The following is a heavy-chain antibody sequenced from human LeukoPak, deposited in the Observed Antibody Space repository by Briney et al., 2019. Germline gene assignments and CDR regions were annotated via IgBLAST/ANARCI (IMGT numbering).Heavy chain of an antibody. CDR3: AKGPDHYYDSSGYWDY. V-gene: IGHV3-9*01. J-gene: IGHJ4*02. Sequence: GRSLRLSFAASGFTFDDYAMHWVRQAPGKGLEWVSGISWNSGSIGYADSVKGRFTISRDNAKNSLYLQMNSLRAEDTALYYCAKGPDHYYDSSGYWDYWGQGTLVTVSS. CDR2: ISWNSGSI. CDR1: GFTFDDYA. D-gene: IGHD3-22*01.